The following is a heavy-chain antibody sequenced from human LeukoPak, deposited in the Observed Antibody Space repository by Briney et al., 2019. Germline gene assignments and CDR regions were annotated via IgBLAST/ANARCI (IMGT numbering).Heavy chain of an antibody. Sequence: GGSLRLSCAASGFTVSSNYMSWVRQAPGKGLEWVSVIYSGGSTYYADSVKGRFTISRHNSKNTLYLQMNSLRAEDTAVYYCARDSFYEAVGATPAYYYYGMDVWGQGTTVTVSS. CDR2: IYSGGST. D-gene: IGHD1-26*01. CDR1: GFTVSSNY. J-gene: IGHJ6*02. V-gene: IGHV3-53*04. CDR3: ARDSFYEAVGATPAYYYYGMDV.